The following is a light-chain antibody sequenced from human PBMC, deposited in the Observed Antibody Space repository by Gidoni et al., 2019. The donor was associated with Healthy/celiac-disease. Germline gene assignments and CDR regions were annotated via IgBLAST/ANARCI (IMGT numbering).Light chain of an antibody. V-gene: IGKV1-5*03. CDR3: QQYSSYSTT. J-gene: IGKJ1*01. Sequence: DIQMTQSPSTLSASVGDRVTITCRASQSISSWLAWYQQKPGKAPKLLIYKASSLESGVPSRFSCSGSVTEFTLTISSLQPDDFATYYCQQYSSYSTTFGQGTKVEIK. CDR1: QSISSW. CDR2: KAS.